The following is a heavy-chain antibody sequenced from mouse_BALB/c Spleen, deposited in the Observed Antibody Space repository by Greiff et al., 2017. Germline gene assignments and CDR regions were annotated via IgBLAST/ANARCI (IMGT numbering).Heavy chain of an antibody. CDR3: ASGLEGNYQPFAY. V-gene: IGHV1S81*02. D-gene: IGHD2-1*01. J-gene: IGHJ3*01. Sequence: QVQLQQPGAELVKPGASVKLSCKASGYTFTSYWMHWVKQRPGQGLEWIGEINPSNGRTNYNEKFKSKATLTVDKSSSTAYMQLSSLTSEDSAVYYCASGLEGNYQPFAYWGQGTLVTVSA. CDR2: INPSNGRT. CDR1: GYTFTSYW.